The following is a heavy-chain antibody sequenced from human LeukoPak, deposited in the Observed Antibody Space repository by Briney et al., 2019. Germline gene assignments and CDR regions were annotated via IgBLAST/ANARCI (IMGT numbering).Heavy chain of an antibody. Sequence: GGSLRLSCIASDFSFSDSWMTWVRKAPGKGLEWVAGIKYDGREIQYVDSVKGRFTISRDNAKRSLYLEMASLRVEDTAVFYCARDPYKNKDYTNYGAFDIWGQGTMVTVSS. CDR1: DFSFSDSW. CDR2: IKYDGREI. CDR3: ARDPYKNKDYTNYGAFDI. J-gene: IGHJ3*02. V-gene: IGHV3-7*01. D-gene: IGHD4-11*01.